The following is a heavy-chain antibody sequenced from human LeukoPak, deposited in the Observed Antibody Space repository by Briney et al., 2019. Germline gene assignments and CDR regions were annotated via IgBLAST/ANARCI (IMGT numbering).Heavy chain of an antibody. J-gene: IGHJ6*02. CDR3: ARGIVVVPAAMGPSYYYGMDV. CDR2: IHYSGTT. D-gene: IGHD2-2*01. Sequence: PSETLSLTCTVAGGSIDRYYWSWVRQPPGKGLEWIGYIHYSGTTNYNPSLKSRVTISVDTSKNQFSLKLSSVTAADTAVYYCARGIVVVPAAMGPSYYYGMDVWGQGTTVTVSS. V-gene: IGHV4-59*08. CDR1: GGSIDRYY.